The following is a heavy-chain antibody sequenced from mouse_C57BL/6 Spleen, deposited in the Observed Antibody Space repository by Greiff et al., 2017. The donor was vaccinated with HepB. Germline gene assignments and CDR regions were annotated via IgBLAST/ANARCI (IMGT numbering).Heavy chain of an antibody. CDR1: GYTFTSYW. D-gene: IGHD2-1*01. J-gene: IGHJ2*01. CDR3: ARDYGNYFDY. Sequence: QVQLKQPGAELVRPGSSVKLSCKASGYTFTSYWMDWVKQRPGQGLEWIGNIYPYDSETHYNQKFKDKATLTVDKSSSTAYMQLSSLTSEDSAVYYCARDYGNYFDYGGQGTTLTVSS. V-gene: IGHV1-61*01. CDR2: IYPYDSET.